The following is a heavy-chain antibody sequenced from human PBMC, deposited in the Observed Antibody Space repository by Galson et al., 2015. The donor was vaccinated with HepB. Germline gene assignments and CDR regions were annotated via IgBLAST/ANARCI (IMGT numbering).Heavy chain of an antibody. Sequence: SLRLSCAASGFTFSDYYMSWIRQAPGKGLEWVSYISSSGSTIYYADSVKGRFTISRDNAKNSLYLQMNSLRAEDTAVYYCARDLYSSGWYPSFDYWGQGTLVTVSS. D-gene: IGHD6-19*01. CDR2: ISSSGSTI. CDR3: ARDLYSSGWYPSFDY. CDR1: GFTFSDYY. V-gene: IGHV3-11*01. J-gene: IGHJ4*02.